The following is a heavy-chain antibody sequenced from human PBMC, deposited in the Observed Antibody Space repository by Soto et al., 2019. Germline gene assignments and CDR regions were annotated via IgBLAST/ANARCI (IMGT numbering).Heavy chain of an antibody. Sequence: QLQLQESGPGLVKPSENLSLTCTVSGGSVITSTYYWGWIRQSPGKGLEWIGSIYFRGNTYYNPSLKSRVTISVDTSKNQFSLRLSSVTAADTAVYYCARHEWITATTYYFDPWGQGTLVTVSS. CDR2: IYFRGNT. J-gene: IGHJ4*02. V-gene: IGHV4-39*01. CDR3: ARHEWITATTYYFDP. D-gene: IGHD1-20*01. CDR1: GGSVITSTYY.